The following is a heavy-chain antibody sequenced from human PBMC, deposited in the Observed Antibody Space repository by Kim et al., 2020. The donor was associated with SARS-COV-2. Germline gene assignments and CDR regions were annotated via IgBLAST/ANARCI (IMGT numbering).Heavy chain of an antibody. CDR3: STDFVPGGADY. CDR2: LSLDSDRR. V-gene: IGHV3-9*01. D-gene: IGHD6-6*01. Sequence: GGSLRLSCKTSGFTFSIYAVHWVRQPPGKGLEWVSGLSLDSDRRDYADSVKGRFTVSRDTANTAQLQLVNIIPVDTTADYCSTDFVPGGADYWGPRTPVT. CDR1: GFTFSIYA. J-gene: IGHJ4*02.